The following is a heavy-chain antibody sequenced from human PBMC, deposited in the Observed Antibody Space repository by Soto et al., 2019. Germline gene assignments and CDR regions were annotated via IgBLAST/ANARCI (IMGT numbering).Heavy chain of an antibody. CDR3: ARDILRL. J-gene: IGHJ4*02. D-gene: IGHD3-16*01. CDR2: IKHDGSER. CDR1: GFTFSSSW. V-gene: IGHV3-7*04. Sequence: EVQLVESGGGLVQPGGSLRLSCVASGFTFSSSWMTWVRQAPGKGLEWVANIKHDGSERYYVDSVKGRFTISRDNAKNALPMKMNSLRDEDTVVYYCARDILRLGGQGTLVTVSS.